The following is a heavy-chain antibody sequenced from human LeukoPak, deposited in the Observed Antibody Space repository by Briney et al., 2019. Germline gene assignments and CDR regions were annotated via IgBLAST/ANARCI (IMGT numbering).Heavy chain of an antibody. Sequence: ASVKVSGKASGYTFTGYYMHWVRQAPGQGLEWMGWINPNNGGTNYAQKFQGRVTMTRDTSISTAYMELSRLRSDDTAVYYCAREDPGGRAEVWGQGTTVTVSS. CDR3: AREDPGGRAEV. J-gene: IGHJ6*01. D-gene: IGHD1-26*01. CDR2: INPNNGGT. CDR1: GYTFTGYY. V-gene: IGHV1-2*02.